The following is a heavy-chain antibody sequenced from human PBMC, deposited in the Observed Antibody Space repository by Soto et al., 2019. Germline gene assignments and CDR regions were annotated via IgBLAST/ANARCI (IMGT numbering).Heavy chain of an antibody. Sequence: QVQLVQSGAEVKKPGSSVKVSCKASGGTFSSYAISWVRQAPGQGLEWMGGIIPIFGTANYAQKFQGRVKMTADESTSTADMELSSLRSDDTAVYYCARMLIETKNFYIWGQGTMVTVSS. V-gene: IGHV1-69*12. CDR3: ARMLIETKNFYI. CDR2: IIPIFGTA. J-gene: IGHJ3*02. D-gene: IGHD1-7*01. CDR1: GGTFSSYA.